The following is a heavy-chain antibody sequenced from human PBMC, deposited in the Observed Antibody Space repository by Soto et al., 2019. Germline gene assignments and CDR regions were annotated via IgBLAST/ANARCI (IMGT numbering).Heavy chain of an antibody. J-gene: IGHJ6*01. CDR2: PNAGGGT. D-gene: IGHD2-8*01. Sequence: SETLCVTCVFYVGSLSGYVWTWIRQAPGKGLDLIGTPNAGGGTKSSPSLKSRVIISEDTSKNQFSLKLKSVTSAGTAIYYCAREEVLQWFTKGYYGMDVWGQGTTVTVSS. CDR1: VGSLSGYV. CDR3: AREEVLQWFTKGYYGMDV. V-gene: IGHV4-34*01.